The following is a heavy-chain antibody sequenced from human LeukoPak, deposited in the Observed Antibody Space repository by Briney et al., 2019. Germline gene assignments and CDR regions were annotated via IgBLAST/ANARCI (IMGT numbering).Heavy chain of an antibody. CDR1: GFTFGDYA. V-gene: IGHV3-49*03. D-gene: IGHD3-10*01. J-gene: IGHJ6*02. CDR3: TIRGGYYGSGSFEILYYYYGMDV. Sequence: GGSLRLSCTASGFTFGDYAMSWFRQTPGKGLEWVGFIRSKAYGGTTEYAASVKGRFTISRDDSKSIAYLQMNSLKTEDTAVYYCTIRGGYYGSGSFEILYYYYGMDVWGQGTTVTVSS. CDR2: IRSKAYGGTT.